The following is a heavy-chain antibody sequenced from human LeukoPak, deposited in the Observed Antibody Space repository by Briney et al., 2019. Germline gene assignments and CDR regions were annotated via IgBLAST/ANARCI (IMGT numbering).Heavy chain of an antibody. CDR1: GFTVSNNY. CDR3: ARHTPLYDFWSLKSSAYYFDY. V-gene: IGHV4-34*01. CDR2: INHSGST. Sequence: NPGGSLRLSCAASGFTVSNNYMSWVRQPPGKGLEWIGEINHSGSTNYNPSLKSRVTISVDTSKNQFSLKLSSVTAADTAVYYCARHTPLYDFWSLKSSAYYFDYWGQGTLVTVSS. D-gene: IGHD3-3*01. J-gene: IGHJ4*02.